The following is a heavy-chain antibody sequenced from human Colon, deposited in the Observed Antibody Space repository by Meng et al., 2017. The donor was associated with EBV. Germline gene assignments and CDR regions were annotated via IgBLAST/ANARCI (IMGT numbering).Heavy chain of an antibody. CDR3: ARNGDYNPGLY. Sequence: VQRQASGPGLGKPSGTLSLPGAVSGDSISNNWWSWVRQPPGKGLEWIGEIYHSGTTNYNPSLRSRVTISVDKSKNQFSLQLTSVTAADTAVYYCARNGDYNPGLYWGQGTLVTVSS. D-gene: IGHD4-17*01. CDR1: GDSISNNW. CDR2: IYHSGTT. J-gene: IGHJ4*02. V-gene: IGHV4-4*02.